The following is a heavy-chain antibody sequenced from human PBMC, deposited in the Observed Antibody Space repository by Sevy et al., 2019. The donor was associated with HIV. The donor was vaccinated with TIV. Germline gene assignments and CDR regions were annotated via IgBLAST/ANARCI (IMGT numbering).Heavy chain of an antibody. Sequence: GGSLRLSCAASGFTFSSYAMSWVRQAPGKGLEWVSAISGSGGSTYYAHSVKGRFTISRDNSKNTLYLQMNSLRAEDTAVYYCAKSGLLTSSYFDYWGQGTLVTVSS. J-gene: IGHJ4*02. V-gene: IGHV3-23*01. CDR3: AKSGLLTSSYFDY. CDR2: ISGSGGST. D-gene: IGHD2-15*01. CDR1: GFTFSSYA.